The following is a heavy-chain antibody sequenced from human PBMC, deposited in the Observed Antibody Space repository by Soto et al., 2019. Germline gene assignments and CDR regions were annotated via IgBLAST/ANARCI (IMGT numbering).Heavy chain of an antibody. Sequence: EVHLLESGGDLAQPGGSLRLSCAASGFTFSNYAMTWVRQAPGKGLEWVSAISVSGGNTYYADSVKGRFTISRDNSRNTLYLEMNSLRAEDKSVYYCAKDRYGQVADYVDYWGLGTLVTVSS. D-gene: IGHD6-19*01. CDR3: AKDRYGQVADYVDY. CDR2: ISVSGGNT. V-gene: IGHV3-23*01. J-gene: IGHJ4*02. CDR1: GFTFSNYA.